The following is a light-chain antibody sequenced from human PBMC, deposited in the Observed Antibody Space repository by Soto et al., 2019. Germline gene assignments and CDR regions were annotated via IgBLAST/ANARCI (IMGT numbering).Light chain of an antibody. V-gene: IGKV3-11*01. CDR1: QSVGSN. J-gene: IGKJ5*01. Sequence: EVVLTQSPAALSVSPGERVTLSCRASQSVGSNLAWFQQKPGQAPRLLMYAASTRPTSIAARFSGSGSGTDFTLTISSLEPEDFAVYYCQQRSDWPITFGQGTRLEIK. CDR2: AAS. CDR3: QQRSDWPIT.